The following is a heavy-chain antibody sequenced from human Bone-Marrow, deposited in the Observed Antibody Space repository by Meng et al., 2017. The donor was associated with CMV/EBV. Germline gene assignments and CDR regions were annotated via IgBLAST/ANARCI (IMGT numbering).Heavy chain of an antibody. J-gene: IGHJ4*02. CDR2: IGTAGDT. CDR3: AKAVLATCSGVFCYHFDY. V-gene: IGHV3-13*01. Sequence: GGSLRLSCAASGLTLSSYGIHWVRQATGKGLEWVSAIGTAGDTYYPGSVRGRFTISRDNSKNTLSLQMNSLRAEDTAIYYCAKAVLATCSGVFCYHFDYWGQGTLVTVSS. D-gene: IGHD2-15*01. CDR1: GLTLSSYG.